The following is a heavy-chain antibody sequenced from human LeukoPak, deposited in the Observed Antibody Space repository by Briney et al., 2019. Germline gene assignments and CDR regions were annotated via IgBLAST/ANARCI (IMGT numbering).Heavy chain of an antibody. CDR2: IYTSGST. D-gene: IGHD2-15*01. CDR3: ARMRTYCSGGSCYGPGGMDV. V-gene: IGHV4-4*07. CDR1: GGPISSYY. J-gene: IGHJ6*02. Sequence: SETLSLTCTVSGGPISSYYWSWIRQPAGKGLEWIGRIYTSGSTNYNPSLKSRVTMSGDTSKNQFSLKLSSVTAADTAVYYCARMRTYCSGGSCYGPGGMDVWGQGTTVTVSS.